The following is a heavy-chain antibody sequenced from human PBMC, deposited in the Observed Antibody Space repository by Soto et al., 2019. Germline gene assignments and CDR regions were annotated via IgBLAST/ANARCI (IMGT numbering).Heavy chain of an antibody. CDR3: ARGPRRYCSSTSCYSSHGMDV. CDR1: GGSISSGDYY. CDR2: IYYSGST. Sequence: SETLSLTCTVSGGSISSGDYYWSWIRQPPGRGLEWIGYIYYSGSTYYNPSLKSRVTISVDTSKNQFSLKLSSVTAADTAVYYCARGPRRYCSSTSCYSSHGMDVWGQGTTVTVSS. V-gene: IGHV4-30-4*01. J-gene: IGHJ6*02. D-gene: IGHD2-2*01.